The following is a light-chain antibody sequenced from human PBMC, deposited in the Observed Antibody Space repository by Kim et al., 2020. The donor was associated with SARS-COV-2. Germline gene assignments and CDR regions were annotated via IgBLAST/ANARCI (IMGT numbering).Light chain of an antibody. CDR1: SSDVGGYDY. J-gene: IGLJ1*01. CDR3: SSYTSSSTYV. V-gene: IGLV2-14*04. Sequence: GQSITISCTGTSSDVGGYDYVSRYQQHPGKAPKLMIYDVSKRPSGISSRFSGSKSGNTASLTISGLQAEDEADYYCSSYTSSSTYVFGTGTKVTVL. CDR2: DVS.